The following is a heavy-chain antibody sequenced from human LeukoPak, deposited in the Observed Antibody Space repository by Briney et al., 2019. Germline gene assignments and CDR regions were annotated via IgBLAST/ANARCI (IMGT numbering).Heavy chain of an antibody. V-gene: IGHV4-4*07. Sequence: SETLSLTCSVSGAFLTNYFWSWIRQPAGKGLQWIGRINTSGDTYYNPSLKSRVTISVDTSKKQFSLNLSSMAAADTAVYYCARTLLPATTGAFDIWGQGTMVTVSS. CDR2: INTSGDT. CDR1: GAFLTNYF. CDR3: ARTLLPATTGAFDI. J-gene: IGHJ3*02. D-gene: IGHD2-2*01.